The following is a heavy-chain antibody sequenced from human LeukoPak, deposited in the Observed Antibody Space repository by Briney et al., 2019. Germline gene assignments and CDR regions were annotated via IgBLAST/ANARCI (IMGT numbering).Heavy chain of an antibody. D-gene: IGHD3-9*01. V-gene: IGHV3-53*01. CDR1: GFTVSSNY. CDR2: IYSGGST. Sequence: GGSLRLSCAASGFTVSSNYMSWVRQAPGKGLGWVSIIYSGGSTYYADSVKGRFTISRDNSKNTLYLQMNSLRAEDTAVYYCARERYYDILTSNWFDPWGQGTLVTVSS. J-gene: IGHJ5*02. CDR3: ARERYYDILTSNWFDP.